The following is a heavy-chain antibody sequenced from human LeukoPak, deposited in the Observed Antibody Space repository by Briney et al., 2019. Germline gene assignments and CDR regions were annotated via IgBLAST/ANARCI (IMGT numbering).Heavy chain of an antibody. D-gene: IGHD6-13*01. Sequence: PGGSRRLSFAASGLTFDDYGMSWVGQPPGKGLEWASGINWNGGSTGYADSVKGRFTISRDNAKNSLYLQMNSLRAEDTALYYCARNSSSWYPVSGSDGYDIWGQGTMVTVSS. V-gene: IGHV3-20*03. CDR2: INWNGGST. CDR1: GLTFDDYG. CDR3: ARNSSSWYPVSGSDGYDI. J-gene: IGHJ3*02.